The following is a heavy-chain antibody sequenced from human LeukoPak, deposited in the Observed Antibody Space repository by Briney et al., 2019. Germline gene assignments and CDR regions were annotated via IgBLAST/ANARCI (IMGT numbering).Heavy chain of an antibody. D-gene: IGHD2-2*01. CDR3: ARAPYYPYCSSTSCRNFDY. Sequence: ASVKVSCKASGYTFTSYDINWVRQAPGQGLEWMGWISAYNGNTNYAQKLQGRVTMTTDTSTSTAYMELRNLRSDDTAVYYCARAPYYPYCSSTSCRNFDYWGQGTLVTVSS. V-gene: IGHV1-18*01. J-gene: IGHJ4*02. CDR2: ISAYNGNT. CDR1: GYTFTSYD.